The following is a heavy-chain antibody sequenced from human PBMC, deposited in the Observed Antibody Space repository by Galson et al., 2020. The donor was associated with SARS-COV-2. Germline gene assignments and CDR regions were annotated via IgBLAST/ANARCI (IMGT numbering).Heavy chain of an antibody. V-gene: IGHV1-24*01. CDR3: STANSSGYPHYDYYGMGV. CDR1: GYTLTELS. Sequence: ASVKVSCKVSGYTLTELSMHWVRQAPGKGLEWMGGFDPEDGETIYAQKFQGRVTMTEDTSTDTAYMELSSLRSEDTAVYYCSTANSSGYPHYDYYGMGVWGQGTTVTVAS. CDR2: FDPEDGET. J-gene: IGHJ6*02. D-gene: IGHD3-22*01.